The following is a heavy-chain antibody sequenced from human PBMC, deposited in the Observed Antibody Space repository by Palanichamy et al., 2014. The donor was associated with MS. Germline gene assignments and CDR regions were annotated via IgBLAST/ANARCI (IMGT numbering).Heavy chain of an antibody. D-gene: IGHD2/OR15-2a*01. J-gene: IGHJ4*02. V-gene: IGHV3-48*03. Sequence: AEYMEGRFTISRDNAKNSLYLQMNSLRAEDTAVYYCARDNSIDIRGIDYWGQGTLVTVSS. CDR3: ARDNSIDIRGIDY.